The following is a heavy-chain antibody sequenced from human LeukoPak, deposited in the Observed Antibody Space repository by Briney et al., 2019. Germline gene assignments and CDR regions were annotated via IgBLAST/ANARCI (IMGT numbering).Heavy chain of an antibody. CDR1: GFTFGDYA. D-gene: IGHD2-21*02. V-gene: IGHV3-48*02. Sequence: GGSLRLSCAASGFTFGDYAMTWVRQAPGKGLEWVSYISTTSSTIYYADSVKGRFTISRDNAKNSLYLQMNSLRDEDTAMYYCARDKGGAYCGDDCYSGSYFDYWGQGTLITVSS. CDR2: ISTTSSTI. J-gene: IGHJ4*02. CDR3: ARDKGGAYCGDDCYSGSYFDY.